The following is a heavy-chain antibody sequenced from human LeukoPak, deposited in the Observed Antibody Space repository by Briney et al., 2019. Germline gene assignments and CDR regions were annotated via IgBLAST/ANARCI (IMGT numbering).Heavy chain of an antibody. V-gene: IGHV3-21*01. CDR3: ARESYTYYYDSSGLDY. J-gene: IGHJ4*02. CDR2: ISSSSSYI. Sequence: PGGSLRLSCAASGFTFSSYSMNWVRQASGKGLEWVSSISSSSSYIYYADSVKGRFTISRDNAKNSLYLQMNSLRAEDTAVYYCARESYTYYYDSSGLDYWGQGTLVTVSS. D-gene: IGHD3-22*01. CDR1: GFTFSSYS.